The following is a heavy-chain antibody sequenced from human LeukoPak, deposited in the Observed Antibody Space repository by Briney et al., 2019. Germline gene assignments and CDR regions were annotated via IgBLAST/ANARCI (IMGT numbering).Heavy chain of an antibody. J-gene: IGHJ4*02. D-gene: IGHD3-3*01. Sequence: SETLSLTCAVSGGSINSNYWWTWVRPSPGKGLEWIGEIYHTGSVNSNLSLESRVTISRDRSKNQFSLMLRSATAADTAVYYCARHYDLWSGYNYWGQGLLVTVSS. CDR1: GGSINSNYW. CDR2: IYHTGSV. V-gene: IGHV4-4*02. CDR3: ARHYDLWSGYNY.